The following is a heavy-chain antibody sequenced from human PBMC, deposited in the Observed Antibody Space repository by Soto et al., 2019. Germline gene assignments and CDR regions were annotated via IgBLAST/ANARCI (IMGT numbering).Heavy chain of an antibody. CDR2: INHSGST. CDR3: ARAKVKVQAKKKGGFDY. V-gene: IGHV4-34*01. Sequence: NPSETLSLTCAVYGGSFSGYYWSWIRQPPGKGLEWIGEINHSGSTNYNPSLKSRVTISVDTSKNQFSLKLSSVTAADTAVYYCARAKVKVQAKKKGGFDYWGQGTLVTVSS. CDR1: GGSFSGYY. J-gene: IGHJ4*02. D-gene: IGHD3-10*01.